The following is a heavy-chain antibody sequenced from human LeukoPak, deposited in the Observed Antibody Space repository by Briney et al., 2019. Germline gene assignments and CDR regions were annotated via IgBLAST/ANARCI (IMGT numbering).Heavy chain of an antibody. D-gene: IGHD1-26*01. CDR3: VSEYSGSFH. Sequence: GGSLRLSCAASGFTFSSNAIHWVRQAPGKGLEWVTVISYDGSNKYYADSVKGRFTISRDNSKNTLYLQMNSLRAEDTAVYYCVSEYSGSFHWGQGTLVTVSS. CDR1: GFTFSSNA. CDR2: ISYDGSNK. J-gene: IGHJ4*02. V-gene: IGHV3-30-3*01.